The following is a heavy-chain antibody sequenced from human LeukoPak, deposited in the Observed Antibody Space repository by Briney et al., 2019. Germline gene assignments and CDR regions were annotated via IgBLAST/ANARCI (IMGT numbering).Heavy chain of an antibody. CDR1: GFTFSSYG. CDR2: ISYDGSNK. D-gene: IGHD3-10*01. V-gene: IGHV3-30*03. J-gene: IGHJ6*02. CDR3: ARGLYYYGSGRINYGMDV. Sequence: GGSLRLSCAASGFTFSSYGMHWVRQAPGKGLEWVAVISYDGSNKYYADSVKGRFTISRDNSKNTLYLQMNSLRAEDTAVYYCARGLYYYGSGRINYGMDVWGQGTTVTVSS.